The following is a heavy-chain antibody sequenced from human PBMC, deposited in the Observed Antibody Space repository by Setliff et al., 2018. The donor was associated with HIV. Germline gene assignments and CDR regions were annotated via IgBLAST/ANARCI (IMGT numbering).Heavy chain of an antibody. V-gene: IGHV4-61*02. J-gene: IGHJ4*02. Sequence: SETLSLTCSVSGASISTTNYYWSWIRQPAGKGLEWIGRIHTSGSTNYNPSLKSRVSISVDASKNHFSLKLSSVTAADTALYYCAREGRFTYGLKADYWGQGTLVTVSS. CDR2: IHTSGST. CDR3: AREGRFTYGLKADY. D-gene: IGHD3-10*01. CDR1: GASISTTNYY.